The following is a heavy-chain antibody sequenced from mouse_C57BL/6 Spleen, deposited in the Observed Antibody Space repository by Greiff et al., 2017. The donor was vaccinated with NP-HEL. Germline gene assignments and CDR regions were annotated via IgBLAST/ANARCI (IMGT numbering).Heavy chain of an antibody. CDR1: GYTFTSYW. CDR3: ARDYNGSKGFAY. Sequence: QVQLQQPGAELVKPGASVKLSCKASGYTFTSYWMQWVKQRPGQGLEWIGEIDPSDSYTNYNQKFKGKATLTVDTSSSTAYMQLSSLTSEDSAVYYCARDYNGSKGFAYWGQGTLVTVSA. D-gene: IGHD1-1*01. J-gene: IGHJ3*01. V-gene: IGHV1-50*01. CDR2: IDPSDSYT.